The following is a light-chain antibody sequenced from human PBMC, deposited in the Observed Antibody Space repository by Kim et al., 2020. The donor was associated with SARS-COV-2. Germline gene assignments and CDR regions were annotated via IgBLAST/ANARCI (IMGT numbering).Light chain of an antibody. J-gene: IGKJ5*01. CDR1: QSVSSIY. V-gene: IGKV3-20*01. CDR3: QQYGNSPIT. CDR2: GAS. Sequence: SPGERATLSCRASQSVSSIYLAWYQQKPGQAPRLLIYGASSRATGIPDRFSGSGSGTDFTLTISRLEPEDFAVYYCQQYGNSPITFGQGTRLEIK.